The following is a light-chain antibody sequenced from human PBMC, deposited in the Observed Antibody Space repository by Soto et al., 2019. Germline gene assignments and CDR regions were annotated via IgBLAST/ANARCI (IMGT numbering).Light chain of an antibody. CDR1: QTISSF. V-gene: IGKV3-11*01. CDR3: QQRYNWPPT. J-gene: IGKJ5*01. Sequence: EIVLTQSPGTLSLSPGERATLSCRASQTISSFLAWYQQKPGQAPRLLIYDASNRASGIPARFSGSGSGTDFTLTISSLEPEDVAVYYCQQRYNWPPTFGQGTRLEIK. CDR2: DAS.